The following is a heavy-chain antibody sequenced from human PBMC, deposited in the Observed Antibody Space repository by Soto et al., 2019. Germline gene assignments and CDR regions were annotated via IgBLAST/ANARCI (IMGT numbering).Heavy chain of an antibody. Sequence: QVQLQESGPGLVKPSETLSLTCTVSGGSISSYYWSWIRQPPGKGLEWIGYIYYSGSINYNPSLKRRVTISVDTSKNQFSLKLSSVTAADTAVYYCASGQVGIGEEQEHYYYGMDVWGQGTTVAVSS. J-gene: IGHJ6*02. V-gene: IGHV4-59*01. CDR1: GGSISSYY. D-gene: IGHD3-10*01. CDR2: IYYSGSI. CDR3: ASGQVGIGEEQEHYYYGMDV.